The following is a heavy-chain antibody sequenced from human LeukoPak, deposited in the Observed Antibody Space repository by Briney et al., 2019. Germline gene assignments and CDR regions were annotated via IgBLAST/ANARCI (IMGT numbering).Heavy chain of an antibody. V-gene: IGHV3-7*01. D-gene: IGHD2-21*02. CDR1: GFTFSSYA. J-gene: IGHJ6*02. CDR3: ASFWGSRESDWLRDGVDV. CDR2: IKQDGSEK. Sequence: GGSLRLSCAASGFTFSSYAMSWVRQAPGKGLEWVANIKQDGSEKYYVDSVKGRFTISRDNAKNSLYLQMNSLSAEDTAVYYCASFWGSRESDWLRDGVDVWGQGTTVTVSS.